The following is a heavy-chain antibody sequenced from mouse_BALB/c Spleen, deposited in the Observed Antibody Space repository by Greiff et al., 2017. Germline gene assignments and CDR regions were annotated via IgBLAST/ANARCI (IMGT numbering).Heavy chain of an antibody. V-gene: IGHV3-2*02. CDR2: ISYSGST. J-gene: IGHJ3*01. CDR3: ASANSWFAY. CDR1: GYSITSDYA. Sequence: VQLKESGPGLVKPSQSLSLTCTVTGYSITSDYAWNWIRQFPGNKLEWMGYISYSGSTSYNPSLKSRISITRDTSKNQFFLQLNSVTTEDTATYYCASANSWFAYWGQGTLVTVSA. D-gene: IGHD4-1*01.